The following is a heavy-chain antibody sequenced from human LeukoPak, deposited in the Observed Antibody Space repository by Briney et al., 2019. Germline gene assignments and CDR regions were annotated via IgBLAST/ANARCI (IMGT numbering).Heavy chain of an antibody. V-gene: IGHV3-9*03. CDR1: GFTFRSYA. Sequence: GGSLRLSCAASGFTFRSYAMSWVRQAPGKGLEWVSGISWNSGSIGYADSVKGRFAISRDNAKNSLYLQMNSLRAEDMALYYCAKGSYYYFYYMDVWGKGTTVTVSS. J-gene: IGHJ6*03. CDR3: AKGSYYYFYYMDV. CDR2: ISWNSGSI.